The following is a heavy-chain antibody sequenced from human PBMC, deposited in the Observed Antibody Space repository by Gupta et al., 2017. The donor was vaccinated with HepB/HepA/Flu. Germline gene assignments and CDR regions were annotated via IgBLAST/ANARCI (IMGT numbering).Heavy chain of an antibody. CDR1: GFTFSSHY. D-gene: IGHD4-23*01. CDR2: IKEDGSDS. J-gene: IGHJ4*02. V-gene: IGHV3-7*01. Sequence: EVQLVESGGTLVQPGGSLRLSCAASGFTFSSHYMSWVRQAPGKGLEWVANIKEDGSDSYYVDSVKGRFTISRDNAKNSLYLQMNSLRDEDTAVYYCASVPGGKEGGYIDFWGQGTLVTVSS. CDR3: ASVPGGKEGGYIDF.